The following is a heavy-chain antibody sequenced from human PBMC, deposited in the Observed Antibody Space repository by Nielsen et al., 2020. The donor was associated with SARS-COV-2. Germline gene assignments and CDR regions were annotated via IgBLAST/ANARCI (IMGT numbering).Heavy chain of an antibody. Sequence: ASVKVSCKASGYTFTSYDINWVRQATGQGLEWMGWMNLNSGNTGYAQKFQGRVTMTRNTSISTAYMELSSLRSEDTAVYYCARAPALIGGGVDYGMDVWGQGTTVTVSS. CDR2: MNLNSGNT. V-gene: IGHV1-8*01. CDR3: ARAPALIGGGVDYGMDV. J-gene: IGHJ6*02. CDR1: GYTFTSYD. D-gene: IGHD2-15*01.